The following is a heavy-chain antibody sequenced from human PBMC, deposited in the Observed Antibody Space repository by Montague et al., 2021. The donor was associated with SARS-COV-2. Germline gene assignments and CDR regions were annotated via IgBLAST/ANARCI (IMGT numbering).Heavy chain of an antibody. V-gene: IGHV6-1*01. CDR2: TYYRSKWYH. CDR3: ARGWVATIPHMDN. J-gene: IGHJ4*02. CDR1: GDSVSSKSAA. D-gene: IGHD5-12*01. Sequence: CAISGDSVSSKSAAWNWIRQSPSRGLEWLGRTYYRSKWYHEYAVSVNGRITINPDTSKNQFSLQLKSVTPEDTAVYYCARGWVATIPHMDNWGQGSLVIVSS.